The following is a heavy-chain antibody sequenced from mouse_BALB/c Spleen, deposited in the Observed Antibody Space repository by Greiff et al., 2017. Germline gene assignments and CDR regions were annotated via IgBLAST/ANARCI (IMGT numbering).Heavy chain of an antibody. CDR1: GFTFSSFG. CDR3: ARGVAMDY. V-gene: IGHV5-17*02. J-gene: IGHJ4*01. CDR2: ISSGSSTI. Sequence: EVKLMESGGGLVQPGGSRKLSCAASGFTFSSFGMHWVRQAPEKGLEWVAYISSGSSTIYYADTVKGRFTISRDNPENTLFLQMTSLRSEDTAMYYCARGVAMDYWGQGTSVTVSS.